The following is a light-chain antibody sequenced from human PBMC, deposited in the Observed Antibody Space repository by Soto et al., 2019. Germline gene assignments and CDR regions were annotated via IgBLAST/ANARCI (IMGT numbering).Light chain of an antibody. CDR3: CSYKISATYV. J-gene: IGLJ1*01. CDR1: SSDVGRYNY. CDR2: EVS. Sequence: QSVLAQPASVSGSPGQSITISCTGTSSDVGRYNYVSWYQQHPGKAPKLMIHEVSDGPSGVSSRLCGSKSGKTASLTISGLQAEYEAEYRCCSYKISATYVFGTGTKVTVL. V-gene: IGLV2-14*01.